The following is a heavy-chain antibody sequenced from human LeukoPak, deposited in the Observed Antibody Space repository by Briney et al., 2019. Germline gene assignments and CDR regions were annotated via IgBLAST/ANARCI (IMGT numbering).Heavy chain of an antibody. Sequence: SGPTLVNPTQTLTLTCTFSGFSLSTSGMCVSWIRQPPVKDLEWLARIDWDDDKYYSTSLKTRLTISKDTTKNQKVLTMTNIDPVDTATYYCARIFEVVGLGELYDVFDMWAEGT. CDR2: IDWDDDK. D-gene: IGHD3-16*01. CDR3: ARIFEVVGLGELYDVFDM. V-gene: IGHV2-70*11. J-gene: IGHJ3*02. CDR1: GFSLSTSGMC.